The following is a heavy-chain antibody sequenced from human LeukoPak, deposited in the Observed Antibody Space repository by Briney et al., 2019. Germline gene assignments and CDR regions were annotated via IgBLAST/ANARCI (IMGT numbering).Heavy chain of an antibody. V-gene: IGHV3-21*04. D-gene: IGHD3-10*01. CDR2: ISSSSSYI. CDR3: ARASGKGLDYYYYGMDV. Sequence: GGSLRLSCAASGFTFSSYSMNWVRQAPGKGLEWVSSISSSSSYIYYADSVKGRFTISRDNAKNSLYLQMNSLRAEDTALYHCARASGKGLDYYYYGMDVWGKGTTVTVSS. CDR1: GFTFSSYS. J-gene: IGHJ6*04.